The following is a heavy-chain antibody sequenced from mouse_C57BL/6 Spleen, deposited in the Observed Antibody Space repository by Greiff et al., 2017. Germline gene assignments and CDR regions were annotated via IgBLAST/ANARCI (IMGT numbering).Heavy chain of an antibody. V-gene: IGHV1-82*01. CDR2: IYPGDGDT. D-gene: IGHD3-3*01. J-gene: IGHJ2*01. Sequence: QVQLKESGPELVKPGASVKISCKASGYAFSSSWMNWVKQRPGKGLEWIGRIYPGDGDTNYNGKFKGKATLTADKSSSTAYMQLSSLTSEDSAVYFCARGDGFDYWGQGTTLTVSS. CDR1: GYAFSSSW. CDR3: ARGDGFDY.